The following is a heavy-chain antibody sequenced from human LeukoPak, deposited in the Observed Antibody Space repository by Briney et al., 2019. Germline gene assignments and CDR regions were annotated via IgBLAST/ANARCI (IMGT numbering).Heavy chain of an antibody. CDR2: IYYSGST. Sequence: PSEPLSLTCTVSGGSISSSSYYWGWIRQPPGKGLEWIGSIYYSGSTYYNPSLKSRVTISVDTSKNQFSLKLSSVTAADTAVYYCARGLFGVITRGFDYWGQGTLVTVSS. D-gene: IGHD3-22*01. CDR3: ARGLFGVITRGFDY. V-gene: IGHV4-39*01. CDR1: GGSISSSSYY. J-gene: IGHJ4*02.